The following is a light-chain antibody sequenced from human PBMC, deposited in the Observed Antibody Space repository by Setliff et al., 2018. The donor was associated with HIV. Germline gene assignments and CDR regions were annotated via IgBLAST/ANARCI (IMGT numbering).Light chain of an antibody. CDR1: SSDVGSYNL. J-gene: IGLJ1*01. CDR3: CSYAGSYTFYV. CDR2: EVT. V-gene: IGLV2-23*02. Sequence: QSELSQPASVSGSPGQSITISCTGTSSDVGSYNLVSWYQHHPGKVPRLMISEVTKRPSGVSNRFSGSRSGNTASLTISGLQAEDEADYYCCSYAGSYTFYVFGTGTKVT.